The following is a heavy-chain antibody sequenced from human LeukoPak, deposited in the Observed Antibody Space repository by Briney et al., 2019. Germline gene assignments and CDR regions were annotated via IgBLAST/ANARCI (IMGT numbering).Heavy chain of an antibody. V-gene: IGHV3-43*02. CDR3: ANFGDSGY. CDR1: GFNFDGYA. J-gene: IGHJ4*01. CDR2: IGGDGGRT. D-gene: IGHD4-17*01. Sequence: GGSLRLSCAASGFNFDGYAMHGVRQGPGKGLEWVALIGGDGGRTNYADSVKGRFTISRDNSKNSLYLQMNSLRTEDTALYYGANFGDSGYWGQGTLVSVSS.